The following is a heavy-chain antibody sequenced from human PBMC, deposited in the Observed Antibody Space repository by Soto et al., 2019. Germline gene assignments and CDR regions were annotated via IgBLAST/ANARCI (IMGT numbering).Heavy chain of an antibody. D-gene: IGHD3-10*01. J-gene: IGHJ5*02. CDR3: ATFGGITMVRGTNWFDP. Sequence: SVKVSCKASGGTFSSYAISWVRQAPGQGLEWMGGIIPIFGTANYAQKFQGRVTVTADESTSTAYMELSSLRSEDTAVYYCATFGGITMVRGTNWFDPWGQGTLVTVSS. CDR2: IIPIFGTA. V-gene: IGHV1-69*13. CDR1: GGTFSSYA.